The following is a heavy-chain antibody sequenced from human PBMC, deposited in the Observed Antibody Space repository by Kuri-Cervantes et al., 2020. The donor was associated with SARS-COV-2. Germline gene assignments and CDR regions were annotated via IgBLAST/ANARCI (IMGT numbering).Heavy chain of an antibody. D-gene: IGHD7-27*01. CDR1: GFIFSDYY. Sequence: GGSLRLSCTASGFIFSDYYMTWIRQAPGKGLEWVSNIGPSGTTKYYADSVKGRFTISRDNAKNSLYLQMDSLRAEDTAVYYCARDSINWGYDYWGQGTLVTVSS. J-gene: IGHJ4*02. V-gene: IGHV3-11*04. CDR3: ARDSINWGYDY. CDR2: IGPSGTTK.